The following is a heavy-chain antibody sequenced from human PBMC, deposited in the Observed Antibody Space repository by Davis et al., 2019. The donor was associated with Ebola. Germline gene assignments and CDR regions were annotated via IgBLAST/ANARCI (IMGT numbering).Heavy chain of an antibody. CDR1: GLPFSTYI. D-gene: IGHD2-8*01. J-gene: IGHJ6*02. CDR3: ARGQGYCTNGVCLGGYYYYYGMDV. Sequence: GGSLRLSCAASGLPFSTYIMNWVRQAPGKGLEWVSAISGSGGSTYYADSVKGRFTISRDNSKNTLYLQMNSLRAEDTAVYYCARGQGYCTNGVCLGGYYYYYGMDVWGQGTTVTVSS. V-gene: IGHV3-23*01. CDR2: ISGSGGST.